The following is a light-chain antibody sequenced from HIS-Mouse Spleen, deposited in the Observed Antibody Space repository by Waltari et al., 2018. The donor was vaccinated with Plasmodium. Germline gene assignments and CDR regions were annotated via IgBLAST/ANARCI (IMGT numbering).Light chain of an antibody. Sequence: DIQMTQSPSSLSASVGDRVTITCRASQSSSSYLNWYQQKPGKAPQLLIYAATSLQSGVPSRFSGSGSGTDVTLTISSLQPEDFATYDCQQSYSTPRTFGQGTKVEIK. CDR3: QQSYSTPRT. V-gene: IGKV1-39*01. CDR2: AAT. CDR1: QSSSSY. J-gene: IGKJ1*01.